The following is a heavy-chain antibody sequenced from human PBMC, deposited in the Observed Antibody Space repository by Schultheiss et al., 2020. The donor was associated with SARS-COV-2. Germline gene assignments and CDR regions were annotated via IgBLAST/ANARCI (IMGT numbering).Heavy chain of an antibody. D-gene: IGHD4-23*01. V-gene: IGHV3-30*03. CDR2: ISYDGSNK. J-gene: IGHJ1*01. CDR3: ARDPSPYGGKGYFQH. Sequence: GGSLRLSCAASGFTFSSYSMNWVRQAPGKGLEWVAVISYDGSNKYYADSVKGRFTISRDNSKNTLYLQMNSLRAEDTAVYYCARDPSPYGGKGYFQHWGQGTLVTVSS. CDR1: GFTFSSYS.